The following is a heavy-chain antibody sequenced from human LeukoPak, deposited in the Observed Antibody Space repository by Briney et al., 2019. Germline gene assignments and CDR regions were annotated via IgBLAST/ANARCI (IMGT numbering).Heavy chain of an antibody. Sequence: PGGPWSSSCAALGFTLGGFSWNWVGKAQGRGLEWVPYISSSSSTIYYADSVKGRFTISRDNAKNSLYLQMNSLRDEDTAVYYCARGGDGYRAHWFDPWGRGTLVTVSS. CDR3: ARGGDGYRAHWFDP. CDR2: ISSSSSTI. D-gene: IGHD5-24*01. J-gene: IGHJ5*02. CDR1: GFTLGGFS. V-gene: IGHV3-48*02.